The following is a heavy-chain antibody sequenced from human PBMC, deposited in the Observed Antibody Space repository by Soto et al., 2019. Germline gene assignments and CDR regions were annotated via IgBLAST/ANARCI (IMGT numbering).Heavy chain of an antibody. J-gene: IGHJ4*02. CDR2: IYYSGST. CDR1: GGSISSYY. D-gene: IGHD3-3*01. Sequence: ETLSLTCTVSGGSISSYYWSWIRQPPGKGLEWIGYIYYSGSTNYNPSLKSRVTISVDTSKNQFSLKLSSVTAADTAVYYCARRGDFGSGYYFDYWGQGTLVTVSS. CDR3: ARRGDFGSGYYFDY. V-gene: IGHV4-59*08.